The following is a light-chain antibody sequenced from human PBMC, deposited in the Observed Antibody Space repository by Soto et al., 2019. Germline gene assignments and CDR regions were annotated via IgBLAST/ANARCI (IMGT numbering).Light chain of an antibody. Sequence: VMKQSAASLSVSPGESFTLSCRASQSVASNLAWYQQKPGQAPRLLTYGTSTRATGVPDRFSGSGSGTDFTLTISSLQAADFAVYHCQHYNNWPITFGQGTKV. V-gene: IGKV3-15*01. CDR3: QHYNNWPIT. CDR2: GTS. J-gene: IGKJ1*01. CDR1: QSVASN.